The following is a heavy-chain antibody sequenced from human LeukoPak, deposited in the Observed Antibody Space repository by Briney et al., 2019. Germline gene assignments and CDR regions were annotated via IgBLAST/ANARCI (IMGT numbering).Heavy chain of an antibody. J-gene: IGHJ4*02. CDR1: GGPISSSSYY. D-gene: IGHD4-17*01. Sequence: SETLSLTCTVSGGPISSSSYYWGWIRQPPGKGLEWIGSIYYSGSTYYNPSLKSRVTISVDTSKNQFSLKLSSVTAADTAVYYCASSDYGDYAFDYWGQGTLVTVSS. CDR2: IYYSGST. V-gene: IGHV4-39*01. CDR3: ASSDYGDYAFDY.